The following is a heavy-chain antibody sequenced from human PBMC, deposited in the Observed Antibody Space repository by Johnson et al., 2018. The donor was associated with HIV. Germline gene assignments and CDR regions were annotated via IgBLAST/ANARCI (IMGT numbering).Heavy chain of an antibody. CDR1: GFTFDDYA. J-gene: IGHJ3*02. V-gene: IGHV3-9*03. CDR3: ARGGLEMATITDAFDI. Sequence: QLVESGGGVVRPGRSLRLSCAASGFTFDDYAMHWVRQAPGKGLEWVSGLSWNSGSIGYADSVKGRFTISRDNSKNTLYLQMGSLRAEDMAVYYCARGGLEMATITDAFDIWGQGTMVTVSS. CDR2: LSWNSGSI. D-gene: IGHD5-24*01.